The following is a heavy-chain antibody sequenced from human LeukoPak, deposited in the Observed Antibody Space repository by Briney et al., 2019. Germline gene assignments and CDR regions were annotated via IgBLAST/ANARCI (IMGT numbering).Heavy chain of an antibody. CDR2: INHSGST. D-gene: IGHD6-13*01. J-gene: IGHJ6*03. CDR1: GGSFSGYY. Sequence: SAALSPPFGVVGGSFSGYYWSWFRRPPGKGVEGMGGINHSGSTNYNPSLTSRVTISVDTPKNQFSLQLSSVTAADTAVYYCARAWSSVPNSSSWSYYYYSYMDVWGKGTTVPVSS. CDR3: ARAWSSVPNSSSWSYYYYSYMDV. V-gene: IGHV4-34*01.